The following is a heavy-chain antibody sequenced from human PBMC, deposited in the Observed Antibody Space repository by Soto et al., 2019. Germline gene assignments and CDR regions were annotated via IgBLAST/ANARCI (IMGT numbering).Heavy chain of an antibody. J-gene: IGHJ4*02. D-gene: IGHD3-10*01. V-gene: IGHV4-59*08. Sequence: QVQLQESGPGLVKPSETLSLTCTVSGGSISSYYWSWIRQPPGKGLEWIGYIYYSGSINYNPSLKSRVTISVDTSKNQFSLKLSSVTAADTAVYYCARRYGSGLDYWGQGTLVTVSS. CDR3: ARRYGSGLDY. CDR1: GGSISSYY. CDR2: IYYSGSI.